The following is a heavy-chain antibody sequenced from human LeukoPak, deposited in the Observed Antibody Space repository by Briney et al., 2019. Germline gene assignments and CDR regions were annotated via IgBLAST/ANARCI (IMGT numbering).Heavy chain of an antibody. Sequence: SVKVSCKASRGTFISYSISWVRQAPGQGLDWMGRIIPMLGIAHYAQKLQGRVTITADKSPRTAYMEASRLRSEGTPVYYCARNSSGYLDAFDISGQGTMVTVSS. CDR1: RGTFISYS. D-gene: IGHD3-22*01. CDR2: IIPMLGIA. CDR3: ARNSSGYLDAFDI. V-gene: IGHV1-69*02. J-gene: IGHJ3*02.